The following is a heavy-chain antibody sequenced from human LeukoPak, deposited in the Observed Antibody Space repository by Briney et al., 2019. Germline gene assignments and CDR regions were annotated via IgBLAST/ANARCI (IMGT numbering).Heavy chain of an antibody. D-gene: IGHD2-15*01. CDR1: GYTFTSYY. V-gene: IGHV1-46*01. Sequence: ASVKVSCKASGYTFTSYYMLWVRQAPGQGLEWMGRIDPSGGSTSYAQKFQGRVTMTRDTSTRTVYMELSSLRSEDTAVYYCARNSGSGFDYWGQGTLVTVSS. CDR2: IDPSGGST. J-gene: IGHJ4*02. CDR3: ARNSGSGFDY.